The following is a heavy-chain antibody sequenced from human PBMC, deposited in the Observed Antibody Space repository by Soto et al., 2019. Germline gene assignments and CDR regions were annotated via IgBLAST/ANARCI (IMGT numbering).Heavy chain of an antibody. D-gene: IGHD2-2*01. Sequence: PGESLKISCKGSGYSFTSYWISWVRQMPGKGLEWMGRVDPSDSYTNYSPSFQGHVTISADKSISTAYLQWSSLKASDTAMYYCASVVVPAATYYGMDVWGQGTTVTVS. V-gene: IGHV5-10-1*01. CDR3: ASVVVPAATYYGMDV. CDR1: GYSFTSYW. CDR2: VDPSDSYT. J-gene: IGHJ6*02.